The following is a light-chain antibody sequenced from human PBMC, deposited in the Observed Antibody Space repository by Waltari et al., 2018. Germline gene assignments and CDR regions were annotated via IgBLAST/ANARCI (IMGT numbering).Light chain of an antibody. J-gene: IGKJ5*01. V-gene: IGKV4-1*01. CDR2: GAS. CDR1: QSVLYSSNNNNY. CDR3: QQYYTTPPT. Sequence: DIVLTQSPDSLAVSLGERANIKRKYRQSVLYSSNNNNYLAWYQQKPGQPPKLFIYGASTRESGVPDRFSGSGSGTDFTLTISSLQAEDVAVYYCQQYYTTPPTFGQGTRLEIK.